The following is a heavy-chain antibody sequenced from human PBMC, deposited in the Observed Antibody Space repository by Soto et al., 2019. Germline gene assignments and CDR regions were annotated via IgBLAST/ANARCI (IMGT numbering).Heavy chain of an antibody. V-gene: IGHV1-18*01. Sequence: ASVKVSCKASGYTFTSYGISWVRQAPGQGLEWMGRISAYNGNTNYAQKLQGRVTMTTDTSTSTAYMELRSLRSDDTAVYYCARDNLQMCGGDCDYYDYWGQGTLVTVSS. CDR3: ARDNLQMCGGDCDYYDY. D-gene: IGHD2-21*01. CDR2: ISAYNGNT. J-gene: IGHJ4*02. CDR1: GYTFTSYG.